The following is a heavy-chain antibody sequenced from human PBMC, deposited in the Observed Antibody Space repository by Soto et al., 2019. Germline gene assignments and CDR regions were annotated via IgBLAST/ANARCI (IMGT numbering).Heavy chain of an antibody. Sequence: QVQLVESGGGVVQPGRSLRLSCAASGFTFSNYGMQWVRQAPGKGLEWVAVIWYDGSNKYYADSVKGRFTISRDNSQNTMYLQMNSLRAEDTAVYYCARERDLATFDPWGQGTLVTVSS. J-gene: IGHJ5*02. CDR3: ARERDLATFDP. CDR2: IWYDGSNK. CDR1: GFTFSNYG. V-gene: IGHV3-33*01.